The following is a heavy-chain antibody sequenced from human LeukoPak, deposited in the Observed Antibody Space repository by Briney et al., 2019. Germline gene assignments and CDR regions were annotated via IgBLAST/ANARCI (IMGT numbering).Heavy chain of an antibody. J-gene: IGHJ4*02. V-gene: IGHV3-53*05. CDR1: GFTVSSNY. CDR3: ARGRRDYVWGSYRPRFDY. Sequence: GGSLRLSCAASGFTVSSNYMSWVRQAPGKGLEWVSVIYSGGSTYYADSVKGRFTISRDNSKNTLYLQMSSLRSEDTAVYYCARGRRDYVWGSYRPRFDYWGQGTLVTVSS. D-gene: IGHD3-16*02. CDR2: IYSGGST.